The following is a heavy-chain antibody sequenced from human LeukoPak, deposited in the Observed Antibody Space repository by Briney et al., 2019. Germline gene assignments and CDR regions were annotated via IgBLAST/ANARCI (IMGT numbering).Heavy chain of an antibody. V-gene: IGHV3-23*01. D-gene: IGHD6-13*01. CDR1: GFTFSSFA. Sequence: GGSLRLSCAASGFTFSSFAMNWVRQAPGKGLEWVSSLSGGGDTTYYADSVKGRFTISRDNSKNTLYLQMNSLRAEDTAVYYCAKRFHSYSSSWLQLDYWGQGTLVTVSS. J-gene: IGHJ4*02. CDR2: LSGGGDTT. CDR3: AKRFHSYSSSWLQLDY.